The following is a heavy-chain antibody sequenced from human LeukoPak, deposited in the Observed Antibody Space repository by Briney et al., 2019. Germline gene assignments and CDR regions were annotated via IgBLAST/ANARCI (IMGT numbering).Heavy chain of an antibody. CDR3: AADDGTTNAFDI. Sequence: ASVKVSCKASGLTFTSSAMQWVRQARGQRLEWIGWIVVGSGNTNYAQKFQERVTITRDMSTSTAYMELSSLRSEDTAVYYCAADDGTTNAFDIWGQGTMVTVSS. V-gene: IGHV1-58*02. CDR1: GLTFTSSA. CDR2: IVVGSGNT. D-gene: IGHD1-7*01. J-gene: IGHJ3*02.